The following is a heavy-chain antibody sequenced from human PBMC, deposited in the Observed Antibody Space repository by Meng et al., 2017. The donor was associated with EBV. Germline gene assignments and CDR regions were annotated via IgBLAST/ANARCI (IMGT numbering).Heavy chain of an antibody. CDR2: ISAYNGNT. J-gene: IGHJ4*02. CDR3: ARDGRLYDTPSPFDY. V-gene: IGHV1-18*01. Sequence: QVPRGASGAGGKKPVASLRVSCKSSGYTFTSYGIGWVLQAPGQGLEWMGWISAYNGNTNYAQKLQGRVTMTTDTSTSTAYMELRSLRSDDTAVYYCARDGRLYDTPSPFDYWGQGTLVTVSS. D-gene: IGHD3-22*01. CDR1: GYTFTSYG.